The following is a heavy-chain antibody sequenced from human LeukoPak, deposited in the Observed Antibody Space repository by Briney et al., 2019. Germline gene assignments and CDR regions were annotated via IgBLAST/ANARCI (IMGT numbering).Heavy chain of an antibody. CDR3: AKDEDYGDFCYFDY. Sequence: GGSLRLSCAASGFTFSSYAMSWVRQAPGKGLEWVSAISGSGGSTYYADSVKGRFTISRDNSKSTLYLQMNSLRAEDTAVYYCAKDEDYGDFCYFDYWGQGTLVTVSS. J-gene: IGHJ4*02. CDR2: ISGSGGST. CDR1: GFTFSSYA. V-gene: IGHV3-23*01. D-gene: IGHD4-17*01.